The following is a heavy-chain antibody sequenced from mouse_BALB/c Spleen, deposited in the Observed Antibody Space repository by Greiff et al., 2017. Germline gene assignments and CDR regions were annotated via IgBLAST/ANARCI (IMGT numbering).Heavy chain of an antibody. J-gene: IGHJ4*01. D-gene: IGHD2-14*01. Sequence: VMLVESGPGLVQPSQSLSITCTVSGFSLTSYGVHWVRQSPGKGLEWLGVIWSGGSTDYNAAFISRLSISKDNSKSQVFFKMNSLQANDTAIYYCASYYRSYAMDYWGQGTSVTVSS. CDR1: GFSLTSYG. CDR3: ASYYRSYAMDY. CDR2: IWSGGST. V-gene: IGHV2-2*02.